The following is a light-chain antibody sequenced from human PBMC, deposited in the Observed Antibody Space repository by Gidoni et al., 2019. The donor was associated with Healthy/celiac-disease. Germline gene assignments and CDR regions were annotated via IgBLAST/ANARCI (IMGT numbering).Light chain of an antibody. V-gene: IGKV1-5*01. CDR2: DAS. CDR1: QRISSW. CDR3: KQYNSYS. Sequence: DIQMTQSPSTLSASVGDRVTITCRASQRISSWLAWYQQKPGKAPKLLIYDASSVESGVPSRFSGSGSGTEFTLTISSLQPDDFATYYCKQYNSYSFGQGTKVEIK. J-gene: IGKJ1*01.